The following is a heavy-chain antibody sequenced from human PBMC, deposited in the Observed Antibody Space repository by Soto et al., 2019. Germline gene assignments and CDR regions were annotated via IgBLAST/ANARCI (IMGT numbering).Heavy chain of an antibody. CDR1: GGSISSGGYS. Sequence: SETLSLTCAVSGGSISSGGYSWSWIRQHPGKGLEWIGYIYYSGSTYYNPSLKSRVTISVDTSKNQFSLKLSSVTAADTAVYYCARSSTSAHYFDYWGQGTLVTVSS. V-gene: IGHV4-31*11. J-gene: IGHJ4*02. D-gene: IGHD2-2*01. CDR2: IYYSGST. CDR3: ARSSTSAHYFDY.